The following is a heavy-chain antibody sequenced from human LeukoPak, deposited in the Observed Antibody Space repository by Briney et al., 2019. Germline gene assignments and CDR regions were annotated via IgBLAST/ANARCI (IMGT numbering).Heavy chain of an antibody. J-gene: IGHJ5*02. D-gene: IGHD6-19*01. CDR1: GGSISSGSYY. CDR2: IYTSGST. Sequence: PSQTLSLTCTVSGGSISSGSYYWSWIRQPAGKGLEWIGRIYTSGSTNYNPSLKSRVTISVDTSKNQFSLKLSSVTAADTAVYYCARKVVKQWLVRGDWFDPWGQGTLVTVSS. V-gene: IGHV4-61*02. CDR3: ARKVVKQWLVRGDWFDP.